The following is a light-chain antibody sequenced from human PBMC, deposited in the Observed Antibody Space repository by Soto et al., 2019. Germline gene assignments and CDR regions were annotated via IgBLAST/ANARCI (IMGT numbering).Light chain of an antibody. CDR1: RSDVGGYNY. V-gene: IGLV2-8*01. CDR3: SSYAGSNLVV. J-gene: IGLJ2*01. Sequence: QSALTQPPSASGSPGQSVTISCTGTRSDVGGYNYVSWYQQHPGKAPKLMIYEVSKRPSGVPERFSGSKSGNTAALTVSGLQAEDEADYYCSSYAGSNLVVFGGGTKVTVL. CDR2: EVS.